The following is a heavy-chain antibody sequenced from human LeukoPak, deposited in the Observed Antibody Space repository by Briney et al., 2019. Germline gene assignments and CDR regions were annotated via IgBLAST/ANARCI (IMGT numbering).Heavy chain of an antibody. CDR3: AKDYSKQQLVDDAFDI. V-gene: IGHV3-23*01. D-gene: IGHD6-13*01. CDR2: ISGSGGST. CDR1: GFTFSSYA. Sequence: PGGSLRLSCAASGFTFSSYAMSWVRQAPGKGLEWVSAISGSGGSTYYADSVKGRFTISRDNSKNTLYLQMNSLRAEDTAVYYCAKDYSKQQLVDDAFDIWGQGTMATVSS. J-gene: IGHJ3*02.